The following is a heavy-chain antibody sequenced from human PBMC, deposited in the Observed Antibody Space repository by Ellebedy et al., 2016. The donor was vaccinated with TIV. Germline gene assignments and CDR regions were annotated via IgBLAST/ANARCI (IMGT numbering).Heavy chain of an antibody. CDR1: GFTFSSYA. Sequence: GESLKISXAGSGFTFSSYAMTWVRQAPGKGLEWVSGIGDTAHNTYYTDSVKGRFTISRDNSENTLYLQMNSLRAEDTAVYYCAKGRGSSVIDYNYYGMDVWGQGTTVTVSS. J-gene: IGHJ6*02. V-gene: IGHV3-23*01. CDR2: IGDTAHNT. CDR3: AKGRGSSVIDYNYYGMDV. D-gene: IGHD2-21*01.